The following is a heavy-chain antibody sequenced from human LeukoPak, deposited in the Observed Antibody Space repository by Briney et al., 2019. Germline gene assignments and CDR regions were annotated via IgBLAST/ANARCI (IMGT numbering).Heavy chain of an antibody. J-gene: IGHJ4*02. CDR1: GFTFDDYG. CDR2: INWNSGST. V-gene: IGHV3-20*04. D-gene: IGHD2-15*01. CDR3: ARGRVVVVAATPIFDY. Sequence: GGSLRLSCAASGFTFDDYGMSWVRQAPGKGLEWVSGINWNSGSTGYADSVKGRFTISRDNAKNSLYLQMNSLRAEDTALYYCARGRVVVVAATPIFDYWGQGTLVTVSS.